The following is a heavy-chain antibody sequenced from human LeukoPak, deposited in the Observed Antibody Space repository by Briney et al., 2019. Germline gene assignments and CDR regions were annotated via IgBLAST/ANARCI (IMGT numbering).Heavy chain of an antibody. D-gene: IGHD3-3*01. CDR3: ARDYYDFWSGYYSYFDY. V-gene: IGHV3-64*04. J-gene: IGHJ4*02. CDR1: GFAFSSLA. CDR2: ISSNGDTT. Sequence: GGSLRLSCAVSGFAFSSLAMHWVRQAPGKGLEYVSMISSNGDTTYYADSVKGRFTISRDNSKNTLYLQMNSLRAEDTAVYYCARDYYDFWSGYYSYFDYWGQGTLVTVSS.